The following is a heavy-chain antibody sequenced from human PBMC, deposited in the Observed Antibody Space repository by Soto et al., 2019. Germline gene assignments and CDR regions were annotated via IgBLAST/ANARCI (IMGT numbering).Heavy chain of an antibody. D-gene: IGHD2-21*02. V-gene: IGHV1-8*01. J-gene: IGHJ6*03. Sequence: ASVKVSCKASGYTFTSYDINWVRQATGQGHKWMGWMNTNSGNTGYAQKYQGRVTMTRNTSISTAYMELSSLRSEDTALYYCARGPTPQGAGGYWFLDYYYYMDVWGKGTTVTVSS. CDR3: ARGPTPQGAGGYWFLDYYYYMDV. CDR2: MNTNSGNT. CDR1: GYTFTSYD.